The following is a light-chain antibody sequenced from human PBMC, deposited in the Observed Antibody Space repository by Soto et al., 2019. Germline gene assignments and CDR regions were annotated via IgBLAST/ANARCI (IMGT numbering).Light chain of an antibody. V-gene: IGLV7-46*01. Sequence: QAVVTQEPSLTVSPGGTVTLTCGSSTGAVTSGHYPYWFQQKPGQAPRTLIYDTSNKHSWTPARFSGSLLGGKAALTLSGAHTEDEAEYFCLLLYGGVRVFGGGTKLTVL. CDR2: DTS. J-gene: IGLJ3*02. CDR1: TGAVTSGHY. CDR3: LLLYGGVRV.